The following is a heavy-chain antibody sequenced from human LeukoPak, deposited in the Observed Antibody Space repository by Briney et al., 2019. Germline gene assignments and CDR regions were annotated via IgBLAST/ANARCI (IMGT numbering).Heavy chain of an antibody. CDR3: AREIRYGSGSYYINYYYHMDV. CDR1: GGSISGYY. D-gene: IGHD3-10*01. V-gene: IGHV4-4*07. Sequence: SETLSLTCTVSGGSISGYYGSWIRQPAGKGLEWIGRIYTSGNTNYNPSLKSRVTMSVDTSKNEFSLKLSSVTAADTAVYYCAREIRYGSGSYYINYYYHMDVWGKGTTVTVSS. J-gene: IGHJ6*03. CDR2: IYTSGNT.